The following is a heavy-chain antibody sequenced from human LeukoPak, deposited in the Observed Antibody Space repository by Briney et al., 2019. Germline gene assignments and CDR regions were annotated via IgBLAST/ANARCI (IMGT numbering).Heavy chain of an antibody. J-gene: IGHJ2*01. CDR3: AKHGVTSLRYFDL. Sequence: GGSLRLSCATSGFPFSSYSMSWVRQAPGKGLEWVSAISGSGGVTNYAESVKGCFTISRDNSKNTLYLQMNSLRAEETAVYYCAKHGVTSLRYFDLWGRGTLVTVSS. V-gene: IGHV3-23*01. CDR1: GFPFSSYS. D-gene: IGHD2-21*02. CDR2: ISGSGGVT.